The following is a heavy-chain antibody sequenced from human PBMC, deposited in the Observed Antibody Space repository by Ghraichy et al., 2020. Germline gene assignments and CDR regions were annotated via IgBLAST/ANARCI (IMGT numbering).Heavy chain of an antibody. CDR2: IYYSGST. V-gene: IGHV4-61*01. D-gene: IGHD6-19*01. J-gene: IGHJ2*01. CDR3: AKRAVAGQNWYFDL. Sequence: SETLSLTCTVSGGSVSSGTSYWSWIRQPPGKGLEWIGYIYYSGSTNYNPSLKSRVTISVDTSKNQFSLKLSSVTAADTAVYYCAKRAVAGQNWYFDLWGRGTLVTVSS. CDR1: GGSVSSGTSY.